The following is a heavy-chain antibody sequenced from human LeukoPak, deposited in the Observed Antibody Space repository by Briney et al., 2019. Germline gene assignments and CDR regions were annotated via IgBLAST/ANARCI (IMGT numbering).Heavy chain of an antibody. CDR1: GGSFSGYY. CDR3: ARAGEFGVIDY. J-gene: IGHJ4*02. CDR2: INHSGST. D-gene: IGHD3-10*01. V-gene: IGHV4-34*01. Sequence: SETLSLTCAVYGGSFSGYYWSWIRQPPGKGLEWIGEINHSGSTNYNPSLKSRVTISVDTSKNQFSLRLSSVTAADTAVYYCARAGEFGVIDYWGQGTLVTVSS.